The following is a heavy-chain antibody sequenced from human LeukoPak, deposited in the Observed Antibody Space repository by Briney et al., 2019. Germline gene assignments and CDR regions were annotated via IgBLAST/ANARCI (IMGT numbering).Heavy chain of an antibody. CDR3: ARGYCSSTSCYWRLLYYYYYYMDV. CDR1: GYTFTSYG. Sequence: ASVKVSCKASGYTFTSYGISWVRQAPGQGLEWMGWISAYNGNTNYAQKLQGRVTMTTDTSTSTAYMELRSLRSDDTAVYHCARGYCSSTSCYWRLLYYYYYYMDVWGKGTTVTVSS. CDR2: ISAYNGNT. V-gene: IGHV1-18*01. D-gene: IGHD2-2*01. J-gene: IGHJ6*03.